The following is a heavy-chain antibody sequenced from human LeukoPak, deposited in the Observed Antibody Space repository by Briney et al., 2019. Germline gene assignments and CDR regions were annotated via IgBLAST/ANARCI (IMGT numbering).Heavy chain of an antibody. Sequence: PSETLSLTCTVSGGSISTYYWSWIRQPPGKGLEWIGYIYYSGSTNYNPSLKRRVTISVDTSKNQFSLKLSSVTAADTAVYFCASGNYYDSSGRFDYWGQGTLVTVSS. CDR1: GGSISTYY. J-gene: IGHJ4*02. V-gene: IGHV4-59*01. CDR2: IYYSGST. D-gene: IGHD3-22*01. CDR3: ASGNYYDSSGRFDY.